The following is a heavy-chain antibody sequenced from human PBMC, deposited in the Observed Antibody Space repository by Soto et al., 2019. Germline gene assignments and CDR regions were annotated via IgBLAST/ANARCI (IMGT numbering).Heavy chain of an antibody. D-gene: IGHD6-19*01. CDR2: ISGSGDST. CDR3: ARRSRGWYFDY. J-gene: IGHJ4*02. CDR1: GFSFSSYA. V-gene: IGHV3-23*01. Sequence: EVQLLESGGGLVQPGGSLRLSCAASGFSFSSYAMNWVRQAPGKGLEWVSVISGSGDSTYYADSVKGRFTISRDNSKNTLYLQMISLRAEDTAVYYCARRSRGWYFDYWGQGTLVIVSS.